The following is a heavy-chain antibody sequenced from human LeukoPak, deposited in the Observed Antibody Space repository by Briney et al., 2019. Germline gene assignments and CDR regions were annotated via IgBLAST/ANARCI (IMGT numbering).Heavy chain of an antibody. J-gene: IGHJ6*03. D-gene: IGHD1-14*01. CDR2: IRYDGSNK. CDR1: GFTFSSYG. V-gene: IGHV3-30*02. CDR3: ARDRGNQRGYYYYYMDV. Sequence: GGSLRLSCAASGFTFSSYGMHWVRQAPGKGLEWVAFIRYDGSNKYYADSVKGRFTISRDNAKNSLYLQMNSLRAEDTAVYDCARDRGNQRGYYYYYMDVWGKGTTVTVSS.